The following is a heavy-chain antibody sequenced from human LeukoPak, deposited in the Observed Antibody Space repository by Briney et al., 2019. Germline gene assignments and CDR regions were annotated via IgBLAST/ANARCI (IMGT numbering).Heavy chain of an antibody. J-gene: IGHJ1*01. V-gene: IGHV4-30-4*08. Sequence: PSQTLSLTCTVSGGSISSGDYYWSWIRQPPGKGLEWIGYIYYSGSTYYNPSLKSRVTISVDTSKNQCSLKLSSVTAADTAVYYCASIPKSGYFQHWGQGTLVTVSS. CDR3: ASIPKSGYFQH. CDR2: IYYSGST. CDR1: GGSISSGDYY. D-gene: IGHD2-2*02.